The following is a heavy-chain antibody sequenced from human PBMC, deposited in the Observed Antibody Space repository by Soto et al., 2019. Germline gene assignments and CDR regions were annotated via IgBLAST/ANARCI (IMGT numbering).Heavy chain of an antibody. V-gene: IGHV4-39*01. CDR3: ARHKGGYYSGVDV. CDR1: GGSISSNSYY. D-gene: IGHD3-16*01. Sequence: QLQLQESGPGLVKPSETLSLTCTVSGGSISSNSYYWAWIRQPPGKGLEWIGNIYYSGTTYYNPALKTRVTISVDTSKNQFSLKLSSVTAADTAVYYCARHKGGYYSGVDVWGQGTTVTVSS. CDR2: IYYSGTT. J-gene: IGHJ6*02.